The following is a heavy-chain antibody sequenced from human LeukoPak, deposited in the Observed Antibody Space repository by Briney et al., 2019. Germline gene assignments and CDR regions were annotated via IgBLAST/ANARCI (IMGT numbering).Heavy chain of an antibody. V-gene: IGHV3-30*04. J-gene: IGHJ6*03. Sequence: GRSLRLSCAASGFTFSSYAMHWVRQAPGKGLEWVAVISYDGSNKYYADSVKGRFTISRDNSKNTLYLQMNSLRAEDTAVYYCAKNGWELPPGEDYYYYYMDVWGKGTTVTVSS. CDR2: ISYDGSNK. CDR3: AKNGWELPPGEDYYYYYMDV. CDR1: GFTFSSYA. D-gene: IGHD1-26*01.